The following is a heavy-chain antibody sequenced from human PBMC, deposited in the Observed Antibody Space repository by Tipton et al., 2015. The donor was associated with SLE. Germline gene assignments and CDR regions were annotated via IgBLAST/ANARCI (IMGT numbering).Heavy chain of an antibody. V-gene: IGHV4-4*07. D-gene: IGHD1-14*01. CDR3: ARGDHGPLDY. CDR1: CGSISSHH. Sequence: TLSLTCTVSCGSISSHHWSWIRQPAGKGLEWIGHIYTSGSTNYNPSLESRVTISVDTSKNKFSLNLYSVTAADTAVYYCARGDHGPLDYWGQGTRVTVSS. CDR2: IYTSGST. J-gene: IGHJ4*02.